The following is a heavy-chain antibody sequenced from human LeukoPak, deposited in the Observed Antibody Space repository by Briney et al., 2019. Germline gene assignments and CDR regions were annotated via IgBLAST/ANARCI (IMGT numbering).Heavy chain of an antibody. D-gene: IGHD1-26*01. CDR2: IYYSGST. CDR1: GGSISSYY. CDR3: ARHDSGSFYREDEAFDV. Sequence: SETLSLTCTVSGGSISSYYWSWIRQPPGKGLEWIGYIYYSGSTNYNPSLKSRVTISVDTSKNQFSLKLSSVTAADTAVYYCARHDSGSFYREDEAFDVWGKGTMVTVSS. V-gene: IGHV4-59*08. J-gene: IGHJ3*01.